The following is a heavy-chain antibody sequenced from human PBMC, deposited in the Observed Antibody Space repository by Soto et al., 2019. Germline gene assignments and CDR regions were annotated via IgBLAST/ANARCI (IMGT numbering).Heavy chain of an antibody. CDR3: ARSIAAAGNPPSFDY. J-gene: IGHJ4*02. CDR1: GYSITSYY. V-gene: IGHV1-46*01. Sequence: ASVKLSCEACGYSITSYYMHWVRQAPEQGLEWMGIINPSGGSTSYAQKFQGRVTMTRDTSTSTVYMELSSLRSEDTAVYYCARSIAAAGNPPSFDYWGQGTLVTVSS. CDR2: INPSGGST. D-gene: IGHD6-13*01.